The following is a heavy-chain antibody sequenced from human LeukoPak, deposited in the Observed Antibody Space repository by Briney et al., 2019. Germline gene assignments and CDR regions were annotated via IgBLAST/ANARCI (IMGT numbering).Heavy chain of an antibody. CDR1: GYTFTGYY. CDR2: INTNTGNP. D-gene: IGHD6-19*01. Sequence: EASVKVSCKASGYTFTGYYMHWVRQAPGQGLEWMGWINTNTGNPTYAQGFTGRFVFSLDTSVSTAYLQISSLKAEDTAVYYCAREKQWLVDYWGQGTLVTVSS. J-gene: IGHJ4*02. CDR3: AREKQWLVDY. V-gene: IGHV7-4-1*02.